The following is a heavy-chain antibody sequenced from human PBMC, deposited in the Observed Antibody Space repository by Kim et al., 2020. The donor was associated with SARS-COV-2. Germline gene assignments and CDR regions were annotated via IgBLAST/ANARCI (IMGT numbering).Heavy chain of an antibody. V-gene: IGHV3-23*01. CDR2: ISGSGDST. Sequence: GGSLRLSCAASGITFSSFAMSWVRQAPGKGLEWVSAISGSGDSTYYADSVRGRFTISRDNSKNRLFLQMNSLRADDTAVYYCAKDWGYCSGGNCYFNYYYGLDVWGQGTTVTVSS. D-gene: IGHD2-15*01. CDR3: AKDWGYCSGGNCYFNYYYGLDV. J-gene: IGHJ6*02. CDR1: GITFSSFA.